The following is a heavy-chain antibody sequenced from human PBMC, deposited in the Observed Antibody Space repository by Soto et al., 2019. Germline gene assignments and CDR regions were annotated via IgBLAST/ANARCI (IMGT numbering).Heavy chain of an antibody. CDR1: GYTLTELS. Sequence: ASVKVSCKVSGYTLTELSMHWVRQAPGKGLEWMGGFDPEDGETIYAQKFQGRVTMTEDTSTDTAYMELSSLRSEDTAVYYCATTIFGVVIREKNFDYWGQGTLVTVSS. CDR3: ATTIFGVVIREKNFDY. D-gene: IGHD3-3*01. V-gene: IGHV1-24*01. CDR2: FDPEDGET. J-gene: IGHJ4*02.